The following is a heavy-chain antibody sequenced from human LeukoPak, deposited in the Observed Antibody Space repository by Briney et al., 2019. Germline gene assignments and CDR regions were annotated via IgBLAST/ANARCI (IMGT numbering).Heavy chain of an antibody. D-gene: IGHD6-19*01. Sequence: GAPVKVSCKASGYTFTGYYMHWVRQAPGQGLEWMGWINPNSGGTNYAQKFQGGVTMTRDTSISTAYMELSRLRSDDTAVYYCARDKPPYSSGWYREDWFDPWGQGTLVTVSS. V-gene: IGHV1-2*02. CDR2: INPNSGGT. J-gene: IGHJ5*02. CDR3: ARDKPPYSSGWYREDWFDP. CDR1: GYTFTGYY.